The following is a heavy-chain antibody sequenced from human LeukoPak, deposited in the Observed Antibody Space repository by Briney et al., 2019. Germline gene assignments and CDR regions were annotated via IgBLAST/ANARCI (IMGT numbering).Heavy chain of an antibody. CDR3: ARESRVNSRDTLANLLGDPHSMVRGAPSDP. CDR1: GFTFSDYY. V-gene: IGHV3-11*04. CDR2: ISSSGSTI. D-gene: IGHD3-10*01. Sequence: PGGSLRLSCAASGFTFSDYYMSWIRQAPGKGLEWVSYISSSGSTIYYADSVKGRFTISRDNAKNSLYLQLNSLRAEDTAVYYCARESRVNSRDTLANLLGDPHSMVRGAPSDPWGQGTLVTVSS. J-gene: IGHJ5*02.